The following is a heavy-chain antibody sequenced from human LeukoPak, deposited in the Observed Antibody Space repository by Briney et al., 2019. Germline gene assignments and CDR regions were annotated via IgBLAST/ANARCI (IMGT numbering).Heavy chain of an antibody. CDR2: IYYSGST. V-gene: IGHV4-39*07. D-gene: IGHD1-1*01. J-gene: IGHJ4*02. CDR3: ARDRGTWNDDGFDY. Sequence: SETLSLTCTVSGGSISSSSYYWGWIRQPPGKGLEWIGSIYYSGSTYYNPSLKSRVTMSVDTSKYQFSLKLSSVTAADTAVYYCARDRGTWNDDGFDYWGQGTLVTVSS. CDR1: GGSISSSSYY.